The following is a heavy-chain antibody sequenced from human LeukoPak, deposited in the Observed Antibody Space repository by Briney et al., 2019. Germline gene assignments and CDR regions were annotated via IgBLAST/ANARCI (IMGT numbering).Heavy chain of an antibody. CDR1: GFTFSSYE. V-gene: IGHV3-48*03. J-gene: IGHJ5*02. Sequence: GGSLRLSCAASGFTFSSYEMNWVRQAPGKGLEWVSYISSGGSIKYYADSVKGRFTISRDNTKNSQYLQMNGLRAEDTAVYYCARVEWELLGRGSDPWGQGTLVTVSS. CDR2: ISSGGSIK. CDR3: ARVEWELLGRGSDP. D-gene: IGHD1-26*01.